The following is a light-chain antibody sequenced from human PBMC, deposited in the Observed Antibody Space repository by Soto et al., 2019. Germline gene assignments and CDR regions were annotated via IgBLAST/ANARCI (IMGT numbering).Light chain of an antibody. Sequence: EIVMTQSPATLSVSPGKRATLSCRASQSVSSNLAWYQQKPGQAPRLLIYGASTRATGIPARFSGSGSGTEFTLNISSLQSEDFAVYYCQQYNNWPPTFGQGTKLEIK. CDR3: QQYNNWPPT. V-gene: IGKV3-15*01. J-gene: IGKJ2*01. CDR2: GAS. CDR1: QSVSSN.